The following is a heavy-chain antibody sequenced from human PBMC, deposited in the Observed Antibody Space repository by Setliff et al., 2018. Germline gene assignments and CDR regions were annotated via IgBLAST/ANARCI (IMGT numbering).Heavy chain of an antibody. Sequence: SETLSLTCSVSGASITSGGFYWTWIRQPAGKGLEWIGHISPSGSTTYNPSVKSRVTISIDTSKNHFSLKLDSVTAADTALYYCARSPSSGAYWNPRPFYSDYWARGTLVTVSS. V-gene: IGHV4-61*09. CDR2: ISPSGST. CDR1: GASITSGGFY. CDR3: ARSPSSGAYWNPRPFYSDY. D-gene: IGHD1-26*01. J-gene: IGHJ4*02.